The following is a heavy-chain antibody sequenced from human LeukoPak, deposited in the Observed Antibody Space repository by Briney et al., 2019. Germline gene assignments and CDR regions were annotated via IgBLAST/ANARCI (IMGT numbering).Heavy chain of an antibody. CDR1: GFTFSSYG. Sequence: GGSLRLSCAASGFTFSSYGMHWVRQAPGKGLEWVAVIWYDGSNKYYADSVKGRFTISRDNSKNTLYLQMNSLRAEDTAVYYCARVDSSSWDMYYYYYGMDVWGQGTTVTVSS. CDR2: IWYDGSNK. CDR3: ARVDSSSWDMYYYYYGMDV. J-gene: IGHJ6*02. V-gene: IGHV3-33*01. D-gene: IGHD6-13*01.